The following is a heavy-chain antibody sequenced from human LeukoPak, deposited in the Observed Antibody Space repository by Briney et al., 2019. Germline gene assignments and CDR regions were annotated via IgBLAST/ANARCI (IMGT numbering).Heavy chain of an antibody. J-gene: IGHJ6*03. CDR2: IYTSGST. Sequence: SQTLSLTCTVSGGSLSSGSYYWSWIRQPPGKGLEWIGRIYTSGSTNYNPSLKSRVTISVDTSKNQFSLKLSSVTAADTAVYYCARGGSGYLVNYYYYYYMDVWGKGTTVTVSS. CDR1: GGSLSSGSYY. V-gene: IGHV4-61*02. CDR3: ARGGSGYLVNYYYYYYMDV. D-gene: IGHD3-3*01.